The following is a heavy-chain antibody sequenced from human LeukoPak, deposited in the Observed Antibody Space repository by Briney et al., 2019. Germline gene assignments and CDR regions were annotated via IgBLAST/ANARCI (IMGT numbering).Heavy chain of an antibody. D-gene: IGHD2-2*02. CDR1: GFTFSTYA. CDR2: ISDSGGST. V-gene: IGHV3-23*01. CDR3: AKARSGSSTSCYNY. Sequence: PGGSLSLSCAASGFTFSTYAMSWVRQAPGKGLEWVAVISDSGGSTYYADSVKGRFTISRDNSKNTLYLQMNSLRAEDTAVYYCAKARSGSSTSCYNYWGQGTLVTVSS. J-gene: IGHJ4*02.